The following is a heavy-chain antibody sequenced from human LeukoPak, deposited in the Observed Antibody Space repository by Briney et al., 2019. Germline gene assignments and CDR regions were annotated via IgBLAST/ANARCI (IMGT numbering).Heavy chain of an antibody. V-gene: IGHV1-18*01. CDR1: GYTCSNYG. Sequence: ASVKVSCKASGYTCSNYGISWVRQAPEQGLEWMGWISAYNGNTDYAQKFQGRVTMTTDTSTSTAYMELRSLTSDDTALYYCARDRSSSDYWGQGTLVTVSS. CDR3: ARDRSSSDY. D-gene: IGHD6-13*01. CDR2: ISAYNGNT. J-gene: IGHJ4*02.